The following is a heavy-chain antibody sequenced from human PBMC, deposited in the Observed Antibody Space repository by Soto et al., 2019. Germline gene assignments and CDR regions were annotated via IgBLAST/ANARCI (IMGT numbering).Heavy chain of an antibody. CDR1: GYTFNFYG. CDR3: ARIGVSSGHESPDFDS. Sequence: ASVKVSCKASGYTFNFYGITSVRQAPGQGLEWMGWISGFNGNTNYAADLQGKVTITTDTSKSTAYMELRGLRSDDTAVYYCARIGVSSGHESPDFDSWGQGTLVTVS. D-gene: IGHD3-16*01. V-gene: IGHV1-18*01. J-gene: IGHJ4*02. CDR2: ISGFNGNT.